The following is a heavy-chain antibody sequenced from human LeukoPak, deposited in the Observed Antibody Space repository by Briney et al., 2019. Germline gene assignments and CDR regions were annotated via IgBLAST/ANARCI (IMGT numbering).Heavy chain of an antibody. D-gene: IGHD3-22*01. J-gene: IGHJ5*02. CDR2: IYTSGST. V-gene: IGHV4-4*09. CDR1: GGSISSYY. Sequence: SETLSLTCTVSGGSISSYYWSWIRQPPGKGLEWIGYIYTSGSTNYNPSLKSRVTISVDTSKNQFSLKLSSVTAADTAVYYCARVGYYSWSDPWGQGTLVTVSS. CDR3: ARVGYYSWSDP.